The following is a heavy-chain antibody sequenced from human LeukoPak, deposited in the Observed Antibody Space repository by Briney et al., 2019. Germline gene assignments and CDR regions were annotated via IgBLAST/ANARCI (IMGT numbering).Heavy chain of an antibody. Sequence: GGSLRLSCAASGFTVSSNYMSWVRQAPGKGLEWVSVIYSSGSTYYADSVKGRFTISRDNSKNTLYLQMDSLRAEDTAVYYCATHIVEATALHYWGQGTLVTVSS. J-gene: IGHJ4*02. CDR3: ATHIVEATALHY. CDR2: IYSSGST. D-gene: IGHD3-22*01. CDR1: GFTVSSNY. V-gene: IGHV3-53*01.